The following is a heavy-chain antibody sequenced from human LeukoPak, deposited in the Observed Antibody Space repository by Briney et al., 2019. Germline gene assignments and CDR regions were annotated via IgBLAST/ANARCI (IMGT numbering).Heavy chain of an antibody. V-gene: IGHV3-53*01. J-gene: IGHJ1*01. D-gene: IGHD3-10*01. CDR3: AKDRKKYYYGSGSYYSTEGFQH. CDR2: IYSGGST. CDR1: GFTVSSNY. Sequence: PGGSLRLSCAASGFTVSSNYMSWVRPAPGEGLEWGSVIYSGGSTYYADSVKGRFTISRDNSKNTLYLQMNSLRAEDTAVYYCAKDRKKYYYGSGSYYSTEGFQHWGQGTLVTVSS.